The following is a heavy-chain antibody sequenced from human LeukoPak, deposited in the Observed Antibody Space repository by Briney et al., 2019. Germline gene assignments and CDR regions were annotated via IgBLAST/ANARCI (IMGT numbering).Heavy chain of an antibody. J-gene: IGHJ6*02. D-gene: IGHD4-17*01. V-gene: IGHV1-18*01. CDR1: GYTFTSYG. Sequence: ASVKVSCKASGYTFTSYGINWVRQAPGQGLEWMGWISAYNGNTNYAQKLQGRVTMTTDTSTSTAYMELRSLRSDDTAVYYCARDVPTVTSYYYYGMDVWGQGTTVTVSS. CDR2: ISAYNGNT. CDR3: ARDVPTVTSYYYYGMDV.